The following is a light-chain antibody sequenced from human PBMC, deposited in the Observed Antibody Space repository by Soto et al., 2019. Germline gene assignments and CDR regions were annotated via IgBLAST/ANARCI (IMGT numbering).Light chain of an antibody. CDR3: QQYYSTPIT. CDR2: WAS. CDR1: QSVLYSSNNKNY. J-gene: IGKJ5*01. V-gene: IGKV4-1*01. Sequence: DIVMTQSPDSLAVSLGERATINCKSSQSVLYSSNNKNYLAWYQQKPGQPPKLLIYWASTRESGVPDRFSGSGSGTDFTLTIRSLQAEDVAVYYCQQYYSTPITFGQGTRLENK.